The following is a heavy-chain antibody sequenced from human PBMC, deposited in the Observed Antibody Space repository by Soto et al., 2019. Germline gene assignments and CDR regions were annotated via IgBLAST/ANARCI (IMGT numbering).Heavy chain of an antibody. CDR2: IKSKTDGGTT. Sequence: PGGSLRLSCAASGFTFSNAWMSWVRQAPGKGLEWVGRIKSKTDGGTTDYAAPVKGRFTISRDDSKNTLYLQMNSLKTEDTAVYYCTTAVDTAMETNYYYYYYMDVWGKGTTVTVSS. CDR1: GFTFSNAW. J-gene: IGHJ6*03. D-gene: IGHD5-18*01. CDR3: TTAVDTAMETNYYYYYYMDV. V-gene: IGHV3-15*01.